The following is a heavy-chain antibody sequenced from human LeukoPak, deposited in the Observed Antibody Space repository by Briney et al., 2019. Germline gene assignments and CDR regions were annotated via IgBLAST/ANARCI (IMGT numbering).Heavy chain of an antibody. V-gene: IGHV3-33*01. CDR3: ARDQGGSGGN. J-gene: IGHJ4*02. Sequence: GRSLRLSCAASGFAFSGYGMHWVRQAPGKGLEWVAVIYYDGSNKYYADSVKGPFTIPRDNSKNTQSLQMNSLRAEDTAVYYCARDQGGSGGNWGQGTLVTVSS. CDR2: IYYDGSNK. CDR1: GFAFSGYG. D-gene: IGHD3-10*01.